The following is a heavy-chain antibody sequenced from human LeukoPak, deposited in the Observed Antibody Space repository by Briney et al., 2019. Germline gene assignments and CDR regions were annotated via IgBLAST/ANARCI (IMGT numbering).Heavy chain of an antibody. CDR2: IKQDGSEK. CDR1: GFTFSSYS. V-gene: IGHV3-7*01. J-gene: IGHJ6*03. Sequence: GGSLRLSCAASGFTFSSYSMNWVRQAPGKGLEWVANIKQDGSEKYYVDSVKGRFTISRDNAKNSLYLQMNSLRAEDTAVYYCARTYYDILTGYYRNYYYYYMDVWGKGTTVTVSS. D-gene: IGHD3-9*01. CDR3: ARTYYDILTGYYRNYYYYYMDV.